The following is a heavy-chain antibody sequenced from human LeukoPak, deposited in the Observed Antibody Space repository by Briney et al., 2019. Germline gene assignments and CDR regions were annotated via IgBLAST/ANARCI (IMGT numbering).Heavy chain of an antibody. V-gene: IGHV3-23*01. J-gene: IGHJ4*02. CDR3: AKRSGYTTGWFFDF. CDR1: GFSFSSYA. CDR2: ISGSGDNT. D-gene: IGHD6-19*01. Sequence: GGSLKLSCAASGFSFSSYAMSWVRQAPGKGLEWVSSISGSGDNTYYAESVKGRFTISRDNTKNTLFLQMNSLRAEDTAVFYCAKRSGYTTGWFFDFWGQGTLVTVSS.